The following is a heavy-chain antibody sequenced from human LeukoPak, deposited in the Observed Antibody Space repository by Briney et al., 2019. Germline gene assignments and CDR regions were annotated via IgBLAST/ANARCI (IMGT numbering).Heavy chain of an antibody. V-gene: IGHV3-21*01. D-gene: IGHD3-16*02. CDR2: ISSSSSYI. CDR3: ARDSAGYYDYVWGSYRCFDY. CDR1: GFTFSSYS. Sequence: PGGSLRLSCAASGFTFSSYSMNWVRQAPGKGLEWVSSISSSSSYIYYADSVKGRFTISRDNAKNSLYLQMNSLRAEDTAVYYCARDSAGYYDYVWGSYRCFDYWGQGTLVTVSS. J-gene: IGHJ4*02.